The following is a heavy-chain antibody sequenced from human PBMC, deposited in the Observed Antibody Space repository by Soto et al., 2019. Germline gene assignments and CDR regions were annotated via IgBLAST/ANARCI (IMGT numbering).Heavy chain of an antibody. CDR2: ISVSGGST. CDR3: ARSSSGWYRGAFDI. CDR1: GFTFSSYA. Sequence: EVQLLESGGGLVQPGWSLRLSCAASGFTFSSYAMSWVRQAPGKGLEWVSVISVSGGSTYHADSVKGRFTISRDNSKHTVYLEMNSLRVEDTAVYSCARSSSGWYRGAFDIWGQGTMVTVSS. J-gene: IGHJ3*02. V-gene: IGHV3-23*01. D-gene: IGHD6-19*01.